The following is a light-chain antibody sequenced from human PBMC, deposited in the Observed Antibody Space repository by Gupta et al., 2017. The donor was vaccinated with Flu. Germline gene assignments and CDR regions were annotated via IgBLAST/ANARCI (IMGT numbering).Light chain of an antibody. V-gene: IGLV1-44*01. CDR2: SNN. J-gene: IGLJ3*02. CDR3: AAWDDSLNGSWV. CDR1: SPHLGSNT. Sequence: QSVLTQPPSASGTPGQRVTISCSGSSPHLGSNTVNWYPQLPGTAPKLLIYSNNQRPSGVPDRFSGSKSGTSASLAISGLQSEDEADYYCAAWDDSLNGSWVFGGGTKLTVL.